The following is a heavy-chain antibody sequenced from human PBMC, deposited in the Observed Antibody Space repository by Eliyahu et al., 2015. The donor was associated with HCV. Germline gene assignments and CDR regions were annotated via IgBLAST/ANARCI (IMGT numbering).Heavy chain of an antibody. CDR3: AKMTTVRTFDY. CDR1: GGSISSYY. D-gene: IGHD4-17*01. V-gene: IGHV4-59*01. Sequence: QVQLQESGPGLVKPSETLSLTCTVXGGSISSYYWSWIRQPPGKGLEWIGYIYYSGSTNYNPSLKSRVTISVDTSKNQFSLKLSSVTAADTAVYYCAKMTTVRTFDYWGQGTLVTVSS. J-gene: IGHJ4*02. CDR2: IYYSGST.